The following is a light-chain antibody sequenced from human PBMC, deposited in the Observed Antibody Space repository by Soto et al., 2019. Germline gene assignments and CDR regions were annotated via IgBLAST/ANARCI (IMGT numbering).Light chain of an antibody. CDR2: GTS. V-gene: IGKV3-20*01. J-gene: IGKJ4*01. CDR1: ESISTNY. Sequence: TVLTQSPGTLSLPPGDRATLSCRASESISTNYLAWYQQRPGQAPRLLISGTSIRATGTPDRISGSGSGTDFTLTISRLEPEDFAVYYCQHYGTSPQVTFGGGTKVEIK. CDR3: QHYGTSPQVT.